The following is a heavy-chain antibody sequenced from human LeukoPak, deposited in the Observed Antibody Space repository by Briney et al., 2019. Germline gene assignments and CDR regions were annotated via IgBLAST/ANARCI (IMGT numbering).Heavy chain of an antibody. CDR2: IYSGGST. V-gene: IGHV3-66*01. D-gene: IGHD5-12*01. CDR3: ARSVDIVATVDY. Sequence: GGSLRLSCAASGFTFDDYAMRWVRQAPGKGLEWVSVIYSGGSTYYADSVKGRFTISRDNSKNTLYLQMNSLRAEDTAVYYCARSVDIVATVDYWGQGTLVTVSS. CDR1: GFTFDDYA. J-gene: IGHJ4*02.